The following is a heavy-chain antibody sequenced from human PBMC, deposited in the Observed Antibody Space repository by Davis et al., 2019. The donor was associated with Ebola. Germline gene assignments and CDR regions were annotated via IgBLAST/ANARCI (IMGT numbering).Heavy chain of an antibody. V-gene: IGHV2-70*01. CDR3: ARTLPYYDFWSGYYTTSWYSDL. Sequence: SGPTLVKPTQTLTLTCTFSGFSLSTSGMCVSWIRQPPGKALEWLALIDWDDDKYYSTSLKTRLTISKDTSKNQVVLTMTNMDPVDTATYYCARTLPYYDFWSGYYTTSWYSDLWGRGTLVTVSS. J-gene: IGHJ2*01. D-gene: IGHD3-3*01. CDR2: IDWDDDK. CDR1: GFSLSTSGMC.